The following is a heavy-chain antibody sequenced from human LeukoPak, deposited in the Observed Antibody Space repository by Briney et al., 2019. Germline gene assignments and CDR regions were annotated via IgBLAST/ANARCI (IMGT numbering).Heavy chain of an antibody. CDR3: TRDHDFWRGPLDV. J-gene: IGHJ6*04. D-gene: IGHD3-3*01. CDR2: IRREGYGGTT. Sequence: GGSLRLASTAYGFNFGDYSLSWFRQALGVGLEWVAFIRREGYGGTTEYAASVKGRFTISRDDSKSIAYLQMNSLKTEDTGVYYCTRDHDFWRGPLDVWGKGTTVTVSS. CDR1: GFNFGDYS. V-gene: IGHV3-49*03.